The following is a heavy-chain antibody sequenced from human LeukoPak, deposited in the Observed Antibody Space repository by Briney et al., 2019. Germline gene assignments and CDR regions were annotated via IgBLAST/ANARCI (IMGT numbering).Heavy chain of an antibody. CDR3: ARVASRNYDFWSGYYTGPLDWFDP. CDR1: GGSISSYY. D-gene: IGHD3-3*01. V-gene: IGHV4-4*07. J-gene: IGHJ5*02. Sequence: SETLSLTCTVSGGSISSYYWSWIRQPAGKGLEWIGRIYTSGSTNYNPSLKSRVTMSVDTSKNQFSLKLSSVTAADTAVYYCARVASRNYDFWSGYYTGPLDWFDPWGQGTLVTVSS. CDR2: IYTSGST.